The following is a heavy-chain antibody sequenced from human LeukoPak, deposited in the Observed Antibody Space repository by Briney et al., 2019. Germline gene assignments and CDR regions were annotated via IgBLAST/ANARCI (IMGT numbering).Heavy chain of an antibody. D-gene: IGHD7-27*01. J-gene: IGHJ3*02. CDR1: GFTFSSYA. CDR3: AKDLPPINWADFDVFDI. CDR2: ISGSGGST. V-gene: IGHV3-23*01. Sequence: PGGSLRLSCAASGFTFSSYAMSWVRQAPGKGLEWVSAISGSGGSTYYADSVKGRFTISRDNSKNTLYLQMNSLRAEDTAVYYCAKDLPPINWADFDVFDIWGQGTMVTVSS.